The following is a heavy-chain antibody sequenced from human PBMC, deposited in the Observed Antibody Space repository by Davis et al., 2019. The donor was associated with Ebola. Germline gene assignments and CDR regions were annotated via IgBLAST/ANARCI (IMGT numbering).Heavy chain of an antibody. D-gene: IGHD3-3*01. V-gene: IGHV4-34*01. CDR1: GGSFSGYY. J-gene: IGHJ6*02. CDR3: ARAAYYDFWSGYPAGMDV. Sequence: SETLSLTCAVYGGSFSGYYWSWIRQPPGKGLEWIGEINHSGSTYYNPSLKSRVTMSIDTSKNQFFLKLTSVTAADTAVYYCARAAYYDFWSGYPAGMDVWGQGTTVTVSS. CDR2: INHSGST.